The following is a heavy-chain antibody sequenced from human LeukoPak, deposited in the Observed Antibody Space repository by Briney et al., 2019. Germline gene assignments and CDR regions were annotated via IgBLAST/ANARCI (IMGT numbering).Heavy chain of an antibody. CDR3: ARVTSPYCGGDCYLYYFDY. D-gene: IGHD2-21*02. CDR2: INTNTGNP. V-gene: IGHV7-4-1*02. Sequence: ASVKVSCKASGYTFTSYAMNWVRQAPGQGLEWMGWINTNTGNPTYAQGFTGRFVFSLDTSVSTAYLQISSLKAEDTAVYYCARVTSPYCGGDCYLYYFDYWGQGTLVTVSS. J-gene: IGHJ4*02. CDR1: GYTFTSYA.